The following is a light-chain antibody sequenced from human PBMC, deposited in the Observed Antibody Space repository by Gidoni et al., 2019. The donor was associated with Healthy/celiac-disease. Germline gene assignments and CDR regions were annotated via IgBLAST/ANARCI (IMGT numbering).Light chain of an antibody. Sequence: ELVLTQSPGTLSLSPGERATLSCRASQSVSSSYLAWYQQKPGQAPRLLIYGASSRATGIPDRFSGSGSGTDFTLTISRLEPEDCAVYYCQQYGSSPPFXQXTRLEIK. CDR1: QSVSSSY. CDR2: GAS. V-gene: IGKV3-20*01. CDR3: QQYGSSPP. J-gene: IGKJ5*01.